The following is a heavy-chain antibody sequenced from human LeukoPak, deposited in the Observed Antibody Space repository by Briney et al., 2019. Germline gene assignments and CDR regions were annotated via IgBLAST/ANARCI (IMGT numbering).Heavy chain of an antibody. CDR1: GFTFSSYA. CDR3: AKDDDYVEYGYYFDF. V-gene: IGHV3-23*01. D-gene: IGHD4-17*01. CDR2: IGGRGTIT. Sequence: GGSLRLSCAASGFTFSSYAMSWVRPAPGKGLEWVSAIGGRGTITYYADSVKGRFTISKDNSKNTLYLQMNSLRAEDTAVYYCAKDDDYVEYGYYFDFWGQGTLVTVSS. J-gene: IGHJ4*02.